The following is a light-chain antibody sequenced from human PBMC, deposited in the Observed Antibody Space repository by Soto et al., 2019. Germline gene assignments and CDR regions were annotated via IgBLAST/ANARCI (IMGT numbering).Light chain of an antibody. J-gene: IGLJ2*01. V-gene: IGLV3-21*04. CDR1: NIGSRS. CDR2: YDR. CDR3: QVWDSGSGHRV. Sequence: SYELTQPPSVSVAPGRTATITCWGNNIGSRSVHWYQQMSGQAPLLVIYYDRDRPSGIPERFSGSNPGNTATLTINRVEAGDEADYYCQVWDSGSGHRVFGGGTKLTVL.